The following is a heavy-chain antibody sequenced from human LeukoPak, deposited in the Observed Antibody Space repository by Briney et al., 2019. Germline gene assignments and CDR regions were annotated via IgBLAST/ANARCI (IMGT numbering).Heavy chain of an antibody. Sequence: GGSLRLSCAASGFTFSGSAMHWVRQASGKGLEWVGRIRSKANSYATAYAASVKGRFAISRDDSKNTLYLQMNSLRAEDTAVYYCARGTTAPHYYDSSGLQPRVDYWGQGTLVTVSS. CDR2: IRSKANSYAT. CDR3: ARGTTAPHYYDSSGLQPRVDY. CDR1: GFTFSGSA. J-gene: IGHJ4*02. V-gene: IGHV3-73*01. D-gene: IGHD3-22*01.